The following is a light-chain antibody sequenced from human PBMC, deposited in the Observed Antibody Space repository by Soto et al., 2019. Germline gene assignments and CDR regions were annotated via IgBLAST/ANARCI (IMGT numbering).Light chain of an antibody. V-gene: IGKV1-5*03. Sequence: DIQMTQSPSTLSASVGDRVTITCRASQSISHWLAWYQQKPGKAPKLLIYKASILESGVPSRFNGSGSGTEFTLTISRLEPEDFAVYHCQQYGASPWTFGQGTKVDIK. CDR1: QSISHW. J-gene: IGKJ1*01. CDR3: QQYGASPWT. CDR2: KAS.